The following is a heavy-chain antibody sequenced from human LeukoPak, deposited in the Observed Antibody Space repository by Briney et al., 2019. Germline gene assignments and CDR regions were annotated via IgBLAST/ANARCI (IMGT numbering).Heavy chain of an antibody. Sequence: SETLSLTCTVSGYSISSGYYWGWIRQPPGKGLEWIGSIYHSGSTYYNPSLKSRVTISVDTSKNQFSLKLSSVTAADTAVYYCARAAPRILRYFDWSRGYYFDYWGQGTLVTVSS. J-gene: IGHJ4*02. CDR2: IYHSGST. CDR3: ARAAPRILRYFDWSRGYYFDY. V-gene: IGHV4-38-2*02. D-gene: IGHD3-9*01. CDR1: GYSISSGYY.